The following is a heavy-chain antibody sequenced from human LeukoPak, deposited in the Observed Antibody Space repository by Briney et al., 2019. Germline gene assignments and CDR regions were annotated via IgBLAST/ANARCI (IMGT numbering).Heavy chain of an antibody. CDR2: IYTSGST. CDR1: GNSISSGGNY. CDR3: ARASYSYDINGWVPFDY. J-gene: IGHJ4*02. Sequence: SVTLSLTCTVSGNSISSGGNYWSWIRQPAGKGLEWIGRIYTSGSTNYNPSLKSRVTISGDTSKNQFSLRLSPVTAADTAVYYCARASYSYDINGWVPFDYWGRGTLVTVSS. D-gene: IGHD3-22*01. V-gene: IGHV4-61*02.